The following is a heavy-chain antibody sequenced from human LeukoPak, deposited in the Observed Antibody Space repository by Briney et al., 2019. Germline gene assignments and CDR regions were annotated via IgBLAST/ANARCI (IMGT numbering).Heavy chain of an antibody. CDR2: IKSDGIST. Sequence: GESLKISCAASGFNFRSYWMHWVRQAPGKGLVWVSRIKSDGISTSYADSVKGRFTISRDNAKNTLYLQMNSLRAEDTAVYYCARDSSPSDWGQGTLVTVSS. CDR3: ARDSSPSD. V-gene: IGHV3-74*01. D-gene: IGHD6-6*01. J-gene: IGHJ4*02. CDR1: GFNFRSYW.